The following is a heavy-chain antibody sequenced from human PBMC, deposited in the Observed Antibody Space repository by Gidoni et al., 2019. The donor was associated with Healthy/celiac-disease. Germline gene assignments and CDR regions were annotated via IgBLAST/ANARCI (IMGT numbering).Heavy chain of an antibody. Sequence: QVQLQQWGAGLLKPSETLSLTCAVYGGSFSGYYWSWIRQPPGKGLEWIGEINHSGSTNYNPSLKSRVTISVDTSKNQFSLKLSSVTAADTAVYYCARDFAYYYDSSGYYVRSHYYYGMDVWGQGTTVTVSS. CDR1: GGSFSGYY. D-gene: IGHD3-22*01. CDR3: ARDFAYYYDSSGYYVRSHYYYGMDV. V-gene: IGHV4-34*01. CDR2: INHSGST. J-gene: IGHJ6*02.